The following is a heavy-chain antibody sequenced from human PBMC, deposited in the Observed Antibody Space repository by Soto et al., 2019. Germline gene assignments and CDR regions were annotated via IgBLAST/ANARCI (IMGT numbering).Heavy chain of an antibody. J-gene: IGHJ4*02. Sequence: EVQLLESGGGLVQPGGSLRLSCAAAGFTFSIYAMSWVRQAPGKGLEWVSAISGSDGSTYYADSVKGRFNSSRDTSKNTLYLQMNGLRADDTAVYYCAKATRGGAATLIRDYWGQRTLVTVSS. CDR2: ISGSDGST. CDR3: AKATRGGAATLIRDY. CDR1: GFTFSIYA. V-gene: IGHV3-23*01. D-gene: IGHD6-13*01.